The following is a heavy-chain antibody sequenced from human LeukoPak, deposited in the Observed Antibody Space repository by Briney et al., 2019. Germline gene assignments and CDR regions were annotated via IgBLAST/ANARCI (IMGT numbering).Heavy chain of an antibody. CDR2: ISGDGDYI. D-gene: IGHD3-10*01. CDR1: GFTFDDYA. CDR3: AKGQGSRTGNFDY. J-gene: IGHJ4*02. V-gene: IGHV3-43*02. Sequence: GGSLRLSCAASGFTFDDYAMNWVRQAPGKGLEWVCLISGDGDYISYIDSVRGRFTISRDNSKNSLHLQMNSLRTEDTAFYYCAKGQGSRTGNFDYWGQGTLVTVSS.